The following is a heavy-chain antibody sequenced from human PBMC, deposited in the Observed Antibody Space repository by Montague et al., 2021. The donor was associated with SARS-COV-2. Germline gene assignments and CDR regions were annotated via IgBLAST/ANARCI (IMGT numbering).Heavy chain of an antibody. CDR2: IYTSGST. V-gene: IGHV4-4*07. CDR1: GGSISSYY. D-gene: IGHD3-22*01. J-gene: IGHJ3*02. CDR3: ARGALFYDSSGYYSDAFDI. Sequence: SETLSLTCTVSGGSISSYYWNRIRQSSGKGLEWIGRIYTSGSTNYDPSLKSRVTMSVDTSKNQSSLKLSSVTAADTAVYYCARGALFYDSSGYYSDAFDIWGQGTMVTVSS.